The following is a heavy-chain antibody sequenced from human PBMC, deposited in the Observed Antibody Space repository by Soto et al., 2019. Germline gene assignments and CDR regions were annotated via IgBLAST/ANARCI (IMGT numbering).Heavy chain of an antibody. CDR2: INAGNGNT. Sequence: ASVKVSCKASGYTFTSYAMHWVRQAPGQRLEWMGWINAGNGNTKYSQKFQGRVTITRDTSASTAYIELSSLRSEDTAVYYCAREGWFGELLLDLWGQGTLVTVSS. CDR3: AREGWFGELLLDL. CDR1: GYTFTSYA. D-gene: IGHD3-10*01. V-gene: IGHV1-3*01. J-gene: IGHJ4*02.